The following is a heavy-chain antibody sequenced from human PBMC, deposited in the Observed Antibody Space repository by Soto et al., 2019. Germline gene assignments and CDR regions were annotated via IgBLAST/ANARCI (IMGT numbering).Heavy chain of an antibody. V-gene: IGHV3-21*01. J-gene: IGHJ4*02. CDR3: AREDTYYDILTGYYQYYFDY. Sequence: SLRLSFAASGFTFSSYSMNWVRQAPGKGLEWVSSISGSSSYIHYADSVKGRFTISRDNAKNSLYLQMNSLRAEDTAVYYCAREDTYYDILTGYYQYYFDYWGQGTLVTVSS. CDR1: GFTFSSYS. CDR2: ISGSSSYI. D-gene: IGHD3-9*01.